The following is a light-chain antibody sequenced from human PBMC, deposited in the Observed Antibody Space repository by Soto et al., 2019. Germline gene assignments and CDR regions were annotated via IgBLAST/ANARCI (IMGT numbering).Light chain of an antibody. Sequence: QSALTQPRSVSGSPGQSVTISCTATSSDVGAYNYVSWYQHHPGKAPKVMIYDVSERPSGVPDRFSGSKSDNKASLTISGLQAEDEADYYCCSYAGSYSWVFGGGTKVTVL. CDR2: DVS. V-gene: IGLV2-11*01. CDR1: SSDVGAYNY. CDR3: CSYAGSYSWV. J-gene: IGLJ3*02.